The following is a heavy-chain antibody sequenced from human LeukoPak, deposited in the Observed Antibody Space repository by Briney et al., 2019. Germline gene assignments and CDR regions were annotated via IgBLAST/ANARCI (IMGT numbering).Heavy chain of an antibody. CDR1: GGTFSRYA. V-gene: IGHV1-2*02. D-gene: IGHD3-16*01. Sequence: GSSVKVSCKASGGTFSRYAISWVRQAPGQGLEWMGWINPNSGGTNYAQKFRGRVTMTRDTSISTAYMELSRLRSDDTAVYYCARDLGKLGFDYWGQGTLVTVSS. CDR2: INPNSGGT. J-gene: IGHJ4*02. CDR3: ARDLGKLGFDY.